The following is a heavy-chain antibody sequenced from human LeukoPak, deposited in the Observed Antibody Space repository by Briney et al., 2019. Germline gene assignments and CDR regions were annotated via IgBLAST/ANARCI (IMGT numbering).Heavy chain of an antibody. CDR3: AREYYYGSGSYYNKYYFDY. D-gene: IGHD3-10*01. V-gene: IGHV1-69*05. CDR1: GGTFSSYA. Sequence: SVKVSCKASGGTFSSYAISWVRQAPGQGLELMGRIIPIFGTANYAQKFQGRVTITTDESTSTAYMELSSLRSEDTAVYYCAREYYYGSGSYYNKYYFDYWGQGTLVTVSS. CDR2: IIPIFGTA. J-gene: IGHJ4*02.